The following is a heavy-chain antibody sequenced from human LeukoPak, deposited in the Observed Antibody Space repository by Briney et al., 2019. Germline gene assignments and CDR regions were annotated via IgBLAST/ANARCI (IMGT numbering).Heavy chain of an antibody. CDR1: GFTFSSYA. CDR2: INGSGGST. CDR3: AKDRRGYSDYDPPNCFDY. J-gene: IGHJ4*02. Sequence: PGGSLRLSCAASGFTFSSYAMSWVRQAPGKGLEWVSAINGSGGSTYYADSVKGRFTISRDNSKNTLYLQMNSLRAEDTAVYYCAKDRRGYSDYDPPNCFDYWGQGTLVTVSS. V-gene: IGHV3-23*01. D-gene: IGHD5-12*01.